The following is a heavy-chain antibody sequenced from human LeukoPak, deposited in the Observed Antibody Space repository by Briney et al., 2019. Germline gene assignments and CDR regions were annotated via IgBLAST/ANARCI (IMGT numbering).Heavy chain of an antibody. J-gene: IGHJ4*02. D-gene: IGHD4-17*01. V-gene: IGHV3-7*01. CDR1: GFTFSSYW. Sequence: GGSLRLSCAASGFTFSSYWMSWVRQAPGKGLEWVANIKQDRSEKYYVDSVKGRFTISRDNAKNSLYLQMNSLRAEDTAVYYCASTYRKNYGDYVSYFDYWGQGTLVTVSS. CDR3: ASTYRKNYGDYVSYFDY. CDR2: IKQDRSEK.